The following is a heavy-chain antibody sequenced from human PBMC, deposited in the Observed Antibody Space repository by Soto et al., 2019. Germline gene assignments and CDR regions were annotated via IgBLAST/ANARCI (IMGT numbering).Heavy chain of an antibody. CDR2: ISSNGGST. D-gene: IGHD2-8*01. CDR3: ARDRCTNGVCPTDY. CDR1: GFTFSSYA. Sequence: GGSLRLSCAASGFTFSSYAMHWVRQAPGKGLEYVSAISSNGGSTYYANSVKGRFTISRDNSKNTLYLQMGSLRAEDMAVYYCARDRCTNGVCPTDYWGQGTLVTV. V-gene: IGHV3-64*01. J-gene: IGHJ4*02.